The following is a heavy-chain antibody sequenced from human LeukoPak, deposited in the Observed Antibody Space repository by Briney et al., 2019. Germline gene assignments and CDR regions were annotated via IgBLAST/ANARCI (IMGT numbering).Heavy chain of an antibody. J-gene: IGHJ3*02. CDR2: IRGSGGGT. CDR1: GITFSTYA. Sequence: GGSLRLSCAACGITFSTYAMTWVRQAPGKGLEWVSSIRGSGGGTDYADSVKGRFTISRDNSRDTLFLQMNSLRAEDTALSYCTRDPNGGYVGAFDMWGPGTVVTVSS. V-gene: IGHV3-23*01. CDR3: TRDPNGGYVGAFDM. D-gene: IGHD4-17*01.